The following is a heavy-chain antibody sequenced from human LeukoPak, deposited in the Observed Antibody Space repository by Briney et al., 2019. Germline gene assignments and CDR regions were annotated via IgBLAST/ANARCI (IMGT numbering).Heavy chain of an antibody. CDR1: GYTFTRYY. CDR3: ARHSSRLWFGEWVRGAFDI. Sequence: ASVKFACQPSGYTFTRYYMHWGRQAPGHRLEWRIWINPNSGGTSYPQKFQGWVTMTRDTAISTAYMELSRLRSDDTAVYYCARHSSRLWFGEWVRGAFDIWGQGTMVTVSS. D-gene: IGHD3-10*01. CDR2: INPNSGGT. J-gene: IGHJ3*02. V-gene: IGHV1-2*04.